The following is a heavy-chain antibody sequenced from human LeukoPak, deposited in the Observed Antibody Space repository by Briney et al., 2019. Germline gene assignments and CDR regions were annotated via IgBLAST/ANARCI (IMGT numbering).Heavy chain of an antibody. CDR1: GITLSNYG. CDR3: AKRGVVIRVILVGFHKEAYYFDS. V-gene: IGHV3-23*01. Sequence: GGSLRLSCAVSGITLSNYGMSWVRQAPGKGLEWVAGISGSGGSTNYADSVKGRFTISRDNPKNTLYLLMNSLTVEDTAVYFCAKRGVVIRVILVGFHKEAYYFDSWGQGALVTVSS. D-gene: IGHD3-22*01. J-gene: IGHJ4*02. CDR2: ISGSGGST.